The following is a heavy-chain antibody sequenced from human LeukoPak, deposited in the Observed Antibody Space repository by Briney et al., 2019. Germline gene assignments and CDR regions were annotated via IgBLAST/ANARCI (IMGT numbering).Heavy chain of an antibody. CDR2: MNPNSGNT. CDR3: VRGYYDSSGYYYVDY. D-gene: IGHD3-22*01. Sequence: ASVKVSCKASGYTFTSYDINWVRQATGQGLEWMGWMNPNSGNTGYAQKFQGRVTMTRNTSISTAYMELSSLRSEDTAVYYCVRGYYDSSGYYYVDYWGQGTLVTVSS. V-gene: IGHV1-8*01. CDR1: GYTFTSYD. J-gene: IGHJ4*02.